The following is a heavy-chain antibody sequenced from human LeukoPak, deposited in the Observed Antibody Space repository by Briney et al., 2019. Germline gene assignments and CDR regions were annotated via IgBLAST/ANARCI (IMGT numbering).Heavy chain of an antibody. J-gene: IGHJ4*02. D-gene: IGHD3-22*01. V-gene: IGHV4-39*07. CDR1: GFTVSSNY. CDR3: ARASSGYYYGF. Sequence: GSLRLSCAASGFTVSSNYMSWVRQPPGKGLEWIGSIYYSGSTYYNPSLKSRVTISVDTSKNQFSLKLSSVTAADTAVYYCARASSGYYYGFWGQGTLVTVSS. CDR2: IYYSGST.